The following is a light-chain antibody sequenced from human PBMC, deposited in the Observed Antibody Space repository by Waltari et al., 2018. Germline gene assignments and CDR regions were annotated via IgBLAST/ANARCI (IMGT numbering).Light chain of an antibody. Sequence: QSALTQPASVSGSPGQSITISSTGTSSAVGTYKRVSWYQQHPAKAPKLMIYAVSKRPSGVSDRFSGSKSGDMASLTISGLQPEDEAEYFCSSYAGSSKGVFGGGTKVTVL. J-gene: IGLJ2*01. CDR3: SSYAGSSKGV. V-gene: IGLV2-23*02. CDR2: AVS. CDR1: SSAVGTYKR.